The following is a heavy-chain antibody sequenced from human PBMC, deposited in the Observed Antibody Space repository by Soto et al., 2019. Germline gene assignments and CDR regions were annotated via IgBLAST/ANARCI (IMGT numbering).Heavy chain of an antibody. J-gene: IGHJ6*03. D-gene: IGHD3-16*01. CDR3: ARWGYDVGFSYMDV. CDR2: IYYSGST. V-gene: IGHV4-59*08. CDR1: GGSISSYY. Sequence: QVQLQESGPGLVKPSETLSLTCTVSGGSISSYYWSWIRQPPGKGLEWIGYIYYSGSTNYNPSLKSRVTISVDTSKNQFSLKLSSVTAADTAVYYCARWGYDVGFSYMDVWGKGTTVTVSS.